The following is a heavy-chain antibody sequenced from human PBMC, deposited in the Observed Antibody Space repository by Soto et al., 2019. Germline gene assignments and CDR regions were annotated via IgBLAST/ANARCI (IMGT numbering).Heavy chain of an antibody. Sequence: QVPLVQSGAEVKQPGASVKVSCKASGYTFTSYDINWVRQATGQGLEWMGWMNPNSGNTGYAQKFQGRVTMTRNTXIXTXXMELSSLRSEDTAVYYCARGHSSGWFSYYYYGMDVWGQGTTVTVSS. J-gene: IGHJ6*02. CDR2: MNPNSGNT. V-gene: IGHV1-8*01. D-gene: IGHD6-19*01. CDR1: GYTFTSYD. CDR3: ARGHSSGWFSYYYYGMDV.